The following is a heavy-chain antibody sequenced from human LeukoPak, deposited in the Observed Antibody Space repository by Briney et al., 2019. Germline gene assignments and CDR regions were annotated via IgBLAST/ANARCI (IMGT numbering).Heavy chain of an antibody. V-gene: IGHV4-39*07. D-gene: IGHD1-26*01. CDR1: GGSISSSSSY. CDR3: ARVGIVGATLPRYYYYMDV. J-gene: IGHJ6*03. CDR2: ILYSGST. Sequence: SETLSLTCTVSGGSISSSSSYWGWIRQPPGKGLEWIGNILYSGSTYYNPSLKSRVTISVDTSKNQFSLKLSSVTAADTAVYCCARVGIVGATLPRYYYYMDVWGKGTTVTVS.